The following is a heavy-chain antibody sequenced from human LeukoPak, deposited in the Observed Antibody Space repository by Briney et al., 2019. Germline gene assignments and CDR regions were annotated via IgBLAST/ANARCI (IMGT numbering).Heavy chain of an antibody. CDR2: INPNNGGT. Sequence: VASVKVSCKASGYTFTGYYMHWVRQAPGQGLEWMGWINPNNGGTNYAQKFQGRVTMTRDTSISTAYMELSRLTSDDTAVYCCARGRGSTSSNFDYWGQGTLVTVSS. CDR1: GYTFTGYY. V-gene: IGHV1-2*02. J-gene: IGHJ4*02. D-gene: IGHD2-2*01. CDR3: ARGRGSTSSNFDY.